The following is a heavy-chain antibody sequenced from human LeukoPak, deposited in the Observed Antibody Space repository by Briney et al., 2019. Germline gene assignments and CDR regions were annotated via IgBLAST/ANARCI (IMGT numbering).Heavy chain of an antibody. CDR2: INWNGGST. CDR3: ARDRSGTAMPSAYFDY. Sequence: GVSLRLSCAASGFTFDDYGMSWVRQAPGKGLEWVSGINWNGGSTGYADSVKGRFTISRDNAKNSLYLQMNSLRAEDTALYYCARDRSGTAMPSAYFDYWGQGTLVTVSS. V-gene: IGHV3-20*04. CDR1: GFTFDDYG. J-gene: IGHJ4*02. D-gene: IGHD5-18*01.